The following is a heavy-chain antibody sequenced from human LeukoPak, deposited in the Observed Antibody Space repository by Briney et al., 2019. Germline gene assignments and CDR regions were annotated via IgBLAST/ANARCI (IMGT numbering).Heavy chain of an antibody. D-gene: IGHD6-19*01. V-gene: IGHV3-15*01. Sequence: GGSLRLSCAAYGFTFSNAWMSWVRQAPGKGLKWVGRIKSKTDGGTTDYAAPVKGRFTISRDDSKNTLYLQMNSLKTEDTAVYYCTTADSSGWYMDYWGQGTLVTVSS. CDR2: IKSKTDGGTT. CDR1: GFTFSNAW. J-gene: IGHJ4*02. CDR3: TTADSSGWYMDY.